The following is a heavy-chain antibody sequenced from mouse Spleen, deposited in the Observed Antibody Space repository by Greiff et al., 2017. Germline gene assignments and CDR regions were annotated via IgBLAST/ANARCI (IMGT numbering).Heavy chain of an antibody. CDR2: IDPENGDT. V-gene: IGHV14-4*01. CDR3: TTGRYDDGTGFAY. CDR1: GFNIKDDY. D-gene: IGHD2-14*01. Sequence: EVKLMESGAELVRPGASVKLSCTASGFNIKDDYMHWVKQRPEQGLEWIGWIDPENGDTEYASKFQGKATITADTSSNTAYLQLSSLTSEDTAVYYCTTGRYDDGTGFAYWGQGTLVTVSA. J-gene: IGHJ3*01.